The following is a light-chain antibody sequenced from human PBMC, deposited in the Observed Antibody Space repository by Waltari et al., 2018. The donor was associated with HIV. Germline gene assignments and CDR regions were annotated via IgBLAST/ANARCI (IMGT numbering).Light chain of an antibody. Sequence: ENVLTQSPVTLSLSPGETATLSCRATWSVGSDLAWYQQKPGQVPRLLIYDASNRATGIPARFSGSGSGTDFTLTISSLEPEDFAIYFCQQRSNWPPTFGGGTKVEIK. CDR3: QQRSNWPPT. CDR2: DAS. J-gene: IGKJ4*01. V-gene: IGKV3-11*01. CDR1: WSVGSD.